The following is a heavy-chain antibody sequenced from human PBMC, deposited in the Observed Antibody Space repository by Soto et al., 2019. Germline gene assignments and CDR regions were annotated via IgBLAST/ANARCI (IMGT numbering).Heavy chain of an antibody. D-gene: IGHD2-21*02. CDR3: VQSRCGGDCLQSYSSHSYYGLDV. Sequence: SGPTLVNPTQTLTLTCTFSGLSLSTIGEGVGWIRQPPGKALEWLALIYWDDDKRYSPSLKSRLTITKDTSKNQVVLTMTNMDPVDTATYYCVQSRCGGDCLQSYSSHSYYGLDVWGQGTTVTVSS. J-gene: IGHJ6*02. CDR1: GLSLSTIGEG. CDR2: IYWDDDK. V-gene: IGHV2-5*02.